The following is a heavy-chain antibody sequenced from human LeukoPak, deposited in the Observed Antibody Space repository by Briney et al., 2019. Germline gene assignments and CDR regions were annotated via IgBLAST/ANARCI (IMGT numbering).Heavy chain of an antibody. D-gene: IGHD5-24*01. V-gene: IGHV3-74*01. CDR2: INSGGSST. Sequence: GGSLRLSCAASGFTFSSYWMHWVRQAPGKGLVWVSRINSGGSSTSYADFVKGRFTISRDNAKNTLSLQMDSLRAEDAAVYYCARVIDGWYFDYWGQGTMVTVSS. J-gene: IGHJ4*02. CDR1: GFTFSSYW. CDR3: ARVIDGWYFDY.